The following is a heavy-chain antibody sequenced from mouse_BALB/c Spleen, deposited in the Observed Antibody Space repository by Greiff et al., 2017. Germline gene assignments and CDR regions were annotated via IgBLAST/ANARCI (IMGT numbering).Heavy chain of an antibody. CDR3: ARANYDYDVKAMDY. CDR2: INPGSGGT. D-gene: IGHD2-4*01. J-gene: IGHJ4*01. CDR1: GYAFTNYL. V-gene: IGHV1-54*01. Sequence: VQLQQSGAELVRPGTSVKVSCKASGYAFTNYLIEWVKQRPGQGLEWIGVINPGSGGTNYNEKFKGKATLTADTSSSTAYMQLSSLTSDDSAVYFCARANYDYDVKAMDYWGQGTSVTVSS.